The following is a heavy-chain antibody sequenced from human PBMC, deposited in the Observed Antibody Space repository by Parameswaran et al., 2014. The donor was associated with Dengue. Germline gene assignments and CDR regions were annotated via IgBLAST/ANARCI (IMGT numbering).Heavy chain of an antibody. V-gene: IGHV1-46*03. Sequence: WVRQAPGQGLEWMGIINPSGGSTSYAQKFQGRVTMTRDTSTSTVYMELSSLRSEDTAVYYCASGDIVVVPAAIPGMDVWGQGTTVTVSS. CDR2: INPSGGST. D-gene: IGHD2-2*01. CDR3: ASGDIVVVPAAIPGMDV. J-gene: IGHJ6*02.